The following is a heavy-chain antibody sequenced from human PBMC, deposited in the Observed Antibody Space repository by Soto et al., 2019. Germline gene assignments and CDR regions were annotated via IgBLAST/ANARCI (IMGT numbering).Heavy chain of an antibody. Sequence: EVQLLESGGGLVQPGGSLRLSCAASGFSLSSYARSWVRQAPGKGLEWVSTISGTGRSTYYADSVKGRFTISRDNSENTLYLQVNSLRAEDTAVYYCAKAPSGYTDGYFYYYYMDVWGKGTTVTVSS. J-gene: IGHJ6*03. CDR2: ISGTGRST. D-gene: IGHD6-25*01. CDR1: GFSLSSYA. V-gene: IGHV3-23*01. CDR3: AKAPSGYTDGYFYYYYMDV.